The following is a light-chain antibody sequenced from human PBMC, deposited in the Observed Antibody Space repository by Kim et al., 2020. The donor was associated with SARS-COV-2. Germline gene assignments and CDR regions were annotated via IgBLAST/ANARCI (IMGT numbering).Light chain of an antibody. Sequence: GKPVTISGTRSSGSIASNYVQWYQQRPGSSPTTVIYEDNQRPSGVPHRFSGSIDSSSNSASLTISGLKTEDEADYYCQSYDSSNWVFGGGTKLTVL. CDR3: QSYDSSNWV. V-gene: IGLV6-57*01. CDR2: EDN. J-gene: IGLJ3*02. CDR1: SGSIASNY.